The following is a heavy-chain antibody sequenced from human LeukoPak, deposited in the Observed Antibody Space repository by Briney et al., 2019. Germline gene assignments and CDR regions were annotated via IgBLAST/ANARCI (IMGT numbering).Heavy chain of an antibody. CDR3: ARLVRGADYFDP. D-gene: IGHD3-10*01. V-gene: IGHV4-30-4*01. CDR1: GDSNSSGDYY. J-gene: IGHJ5*02. CDR2: VYYSGYT. Sequence: SETLSLTCTVSGDSNSSGDYYWSWIRQSPGKGLEWIGFVYYSGYTFYNPSHKSRLTISVDTSKTQFSLQVTSVTAADTAVYYCARLVRGADYFDPWGQGTRVTVSS.